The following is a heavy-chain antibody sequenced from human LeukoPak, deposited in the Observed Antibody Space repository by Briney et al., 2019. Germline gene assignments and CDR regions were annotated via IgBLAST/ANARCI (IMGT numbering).Heavy chain of an antibody. Sequence: PSETLSLTCAVYGGSFSGYYWSWIRRPPGKGLEWIGEINHSGSTNYNPSLKSRVTISVDTSKNQFSLKLSSVTAADTAVYYCARALVVVPAAHHSHYMDVWGKGTTVTVSS. CDR1: GGSFSGYY. D-gene: IGHD2-2*01. CDR3: ARALVVVPAAHHSHYMDV. V-gene: IGHV4-34*01. J-gene: IGHJ6*03. CDR2: INHSGST.